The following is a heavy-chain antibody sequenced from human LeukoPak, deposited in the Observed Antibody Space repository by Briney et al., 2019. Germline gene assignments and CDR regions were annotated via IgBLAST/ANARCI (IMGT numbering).Heavy chain of an antibody. CDR2: INPKSGGT. CDR3: ARGGSSTSLYYYYYYYMDV. Sequence: GASVKVSCKASGYTFTGYYMHGVRQAPGQGLEWMGWINPKSGGTNYAQKFQGRVTMTRDTSISTAYMELSRLRSVDTAVYYCARGGSSTSLYYYYYYYMDVWGKGTTVTVSS. D-gene: IGHD2-2*01. CDR1: GYTFTGYY. J-gene: IGHJ6*03. V-gene: IGHV1-2*02.